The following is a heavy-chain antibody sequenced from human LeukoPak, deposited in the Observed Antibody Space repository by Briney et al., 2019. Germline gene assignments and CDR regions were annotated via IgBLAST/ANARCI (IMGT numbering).Heavy chain of an antibody. Sequence: SETLSLTCTVSGGSISSYYWSWIRQPPGKGLEWIGYIYYSGSTNYNPSLRSRVTISVDTSKNQFSLKLSSVTAADTAVYYCARTRIDSSGREDFDYWGQGTLVTVSS. V-gene: IGHV4-59*08. D-gene: IGHD3-22*01. CDR3: ARTRIDSSGREDFDY. CDR1: GGSISSYY. J-gene: IGHJ4*02. CDR2: IYYSGST.